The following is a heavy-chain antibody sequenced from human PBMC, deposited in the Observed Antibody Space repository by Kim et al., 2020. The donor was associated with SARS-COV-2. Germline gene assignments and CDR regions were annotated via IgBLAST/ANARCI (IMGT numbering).Heavy chain of an antibody. Sequence: AATVKGRFPISRDNDKNTLYLEMNSLRDEDTAVYYCARRFQSGSYYDVDYWGQGTLVTVSS. D-gene: IGHD1-26*01. J-gene: IGHJ4*02. V-gene: IGHV3-74*01. CDR3: ARRFQSGSYYDVDY.